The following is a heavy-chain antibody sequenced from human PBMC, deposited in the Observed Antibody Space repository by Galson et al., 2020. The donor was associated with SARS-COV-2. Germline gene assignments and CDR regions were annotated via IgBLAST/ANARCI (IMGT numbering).Heavy chain of an antibody. CDR3: ARTYSGSYSGYFDY. D-gene: IGHD1-26*01. V-gene: IGHV3-30-3*01. Sequence: GGSLRLSCAASGFTFSSYAMHWVRQAPGKGLEWVAVISYDGSNKYYAHSVKGRFTISRDNSKNTLYLQMNSLRAEDTAVYYCARTYSGSYSGYFDYWGQGTLVTVSS. CDR2: ISYDGSNK. CDR1: GFTFSSYA. J-gene: IGHJ4*02.